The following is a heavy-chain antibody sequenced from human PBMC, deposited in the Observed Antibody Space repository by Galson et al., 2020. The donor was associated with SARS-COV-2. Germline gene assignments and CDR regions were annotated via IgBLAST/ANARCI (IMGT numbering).Heavy chain of an antibody. D-gene: IGHD7-27*01. CDR3: ATHRGGLTPAVYYYYYMDV. Sequence: SVKVSCKASGGTFSSYAISWVRQAPGQGLEWMGGIIPILGIVNYAQKFQGRVTITADKSTSTAYMELSSLRSEDTAVYYCATHRGGLTPAVYYYYYMDVWGKGTTVTVSS. V-gene: IGHV1-69*10. J-gene: IGHJ6*03. CDR2: IIPILGIV. CDR1: GGTFSSYA.